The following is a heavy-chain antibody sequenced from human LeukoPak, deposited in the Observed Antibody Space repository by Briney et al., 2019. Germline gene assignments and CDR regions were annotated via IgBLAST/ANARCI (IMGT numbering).Heavy chain of an antibody. Sequence: GESLKISCKGSGYSFTSYWIGWVRQMPGKGLEWMGIIYPGDSDTRYSPSFQGQVTISADRSISTAYLQWSSLKASDTAMYYCARHSSLVGGYNDAFDIWGQGTMVTVSS. CDR2: IYPGDSDT. CDR1: GYSFTSYW. CDR3: ARHSSLVGGYNDAFDI. J-gene: IGHJ3*02. V-gene: IGHV5-51*01. D-gene: IGHD5-18*01.